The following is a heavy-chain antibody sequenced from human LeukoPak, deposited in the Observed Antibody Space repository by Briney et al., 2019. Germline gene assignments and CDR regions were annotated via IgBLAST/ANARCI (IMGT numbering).Heavy chain of an antibody. J-gene: IGHJ4*02. D-gene: IGHD3-10*01. CDR1: GFSITSDGVG. Sequence: SGPTLVKPTQTLTLTCAFSGFSITSDGVGVGWIRQPPGRALEWLAFIYWDDDKRYSPSLKNRLTITKDTSKNQVVLTLTNVDPVDTATYFCAHKPALHGSQFNYFDYWGQGSLVTVSS. V-gene: IGHV2-5*02. CDR3: AHKPALHGSQFNYFDY. CDR2: IYWDDDK.